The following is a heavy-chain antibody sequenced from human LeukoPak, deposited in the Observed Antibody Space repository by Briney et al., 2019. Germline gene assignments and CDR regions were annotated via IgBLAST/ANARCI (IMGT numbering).Heavy chain of an antibody. J-gene: IGHJ4*02. CDR2: ISYNGINK. D-gene: IGHD5-12*01. CDR1: GFTFSNYA. V-gene: IGHV3-30*04. Sequence: QAGGSLRLSCAASGFTFSNYAMHWVRQAPGKGLAWVAIISYNGINKYYADSVKGRFTISQDNSKNTLYLHMNSLRAEDTAVYYCARSAAAGRIVATFAYWGQGTLVTVSS. CDR3: ARSAAAGRIVATFAY.